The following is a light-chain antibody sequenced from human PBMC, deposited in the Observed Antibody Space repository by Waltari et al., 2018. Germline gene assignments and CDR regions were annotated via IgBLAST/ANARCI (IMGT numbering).Light chain of an antibody. V-gene: IGKV3-15*01. CDR3: QQYNNWPLT. Sequence: EIVMTQSPATLSVSPGDRATLPCRASQRVSSNLAWYQQKPGQAPRLLIYVASTRATGIPARFSASGSGTEFTLTISTLQSEDFAVYYCQQYNNWPLTFGGGTKVEIK. CDR1: QRVSSN. CDR2: VAS. J-gene: IGKJ4*01.